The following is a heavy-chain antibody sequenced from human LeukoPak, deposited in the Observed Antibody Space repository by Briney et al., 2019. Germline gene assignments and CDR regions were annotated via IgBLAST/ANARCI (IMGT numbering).Heavy chain of an antibody. CDR3: ARHGYDFWSGYSVFDY. Sequence: ASVKVSCKASGYTFTSYDINLVRQATGQGLEWMGCMNPNSGNTGYAQKFQGRVTITRNTSISTAYMELSSLRSEDTAVYYCARHGYDFWSGYSVFDYWGQGTLVTVSS. CDR1: GYTFTSYD. D-gene: IGHD3-3*01. V-gene: IGHV1-8*03. CDR2: MNPNSGNT. J-gene: IGHJ4*02.